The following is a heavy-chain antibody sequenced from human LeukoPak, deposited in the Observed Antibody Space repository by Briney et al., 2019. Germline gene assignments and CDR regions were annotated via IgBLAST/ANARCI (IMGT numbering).Heavy chain of an antibody. V-gene: IGHV4-30-4*01. CDR3: ARKYPDHWFDP. Sequence: SETLSLTCTVSGGSITSGNYYWSWIRQPPGKGLEWIGYIFYTGSTNYSPSLKSRVSISVDTFKNQFSLKLSSVTAADTAVYYCARKYPDHWFDPWGQGTPVTVSS. CDR2: IFYTGST. J-gene: IGHJ5*02. CDR1: GGSITSGNYY. D-gene: IGHD6-6*01.